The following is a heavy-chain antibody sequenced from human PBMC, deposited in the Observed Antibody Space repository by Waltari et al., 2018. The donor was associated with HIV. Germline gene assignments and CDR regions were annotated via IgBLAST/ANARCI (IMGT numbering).Heavy chain of an antibody. Sequence: QVQLQQWGAGLLKPSETLSLTCAVYGGSFSGYYWSWIRQPPGKGLEWIGEISHSGTTNYNPSLKSRVSISVDTSKNQFSLKLTSVTAADTAVYYCARGRGYFEYWGQGTLVSVSA. CDR2: ISHSGTT. CDR3: ARGRGYFEY. V-gene: IGHV4-34*01. D-gene: IGHD3-10*01. J-gene: IGHJ4*02. CDR1: GGSFSGYY.